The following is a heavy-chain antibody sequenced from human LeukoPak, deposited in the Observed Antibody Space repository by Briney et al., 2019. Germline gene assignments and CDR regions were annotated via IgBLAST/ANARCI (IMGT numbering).Heavy chain of an antibody. J-gene: IGHJ4*02. V-gene: IGHV4-34*01. CDR2: INHSGST. CDR3: ARGRGVWSEYYFDY. D-gene: IGHD1-26*01. Sequence: SETLSLTCVVYGGSFSGYYWSWIRQPPGKGLEWIGEINHSGSTNYNPSLKSRVTISVDTSKNQFSLKLSSVTAADTAVYYCARGRGVWSEYYFDYWGQGTLVTVSS. CDR1: GGSFSGYY.